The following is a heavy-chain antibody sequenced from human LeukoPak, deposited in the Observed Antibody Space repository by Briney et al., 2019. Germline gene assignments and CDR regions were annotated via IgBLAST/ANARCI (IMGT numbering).Heavy chain of an antibody. J-gene: IGHJ4*02. V-gene: IGHV4-39*01. D-gene: IGHD1-26*01. CDR1: GGSISSSSYY. CDR2: IYYSGST. CDR3: ARSTTTGRYFDY. Sequence: SETLSLTCTVSGGSISSSSYYWGWIRQPPGKGLEWIGSIYYSGSTYYNPSLKSRVTISVDTSKNQFSLKLSSVTAADTAVYYCARSTTTGRYFDYWGQGTLVTVSS.